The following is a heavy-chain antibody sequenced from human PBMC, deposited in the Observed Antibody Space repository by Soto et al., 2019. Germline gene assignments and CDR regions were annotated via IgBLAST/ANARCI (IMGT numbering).Heavy chain of an antibody. D-gene: IGHD3-10*01. CDR1: GFTFDDYA. CDR3: AKGNRVIDYYYYGMDV. V-gene: IGHV3-9*01. Sequence: GGSLRLSCAASGFTFDDYAMHWVRQAPGKGLEWVSGISWDSGSIGYADSVKGRFTISRDNAKNSLYLQMNSLRAEDTALYYCAKGNRVIDYYYYGMDVWGQGTTVTVSS. J-gene: IGHJ6*02. CDR2: ISWDSGSI.